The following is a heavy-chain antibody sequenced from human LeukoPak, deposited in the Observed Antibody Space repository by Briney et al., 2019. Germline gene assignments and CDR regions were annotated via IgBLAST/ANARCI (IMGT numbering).Heavy chain of an antibody. CDR3: AKDASDYGDYYYGMDV. Sequence: SQTLSLTCTVSGGSISSGSYYWSWIRQPAGKGLEWIGRIYTSGSTNYNPSLKSRVTISVDTSKNQFSLKLSSVTAADTAVYYCAKDASDYGDYYYGMDVWGQGTTVTVSS. CDR2: IYTSGST. D-gene: IGHD4-17*01. CDR1: GGSISSGSYY. V-gene: IGHV4-61*02. J-gene: IGHJ6*02.